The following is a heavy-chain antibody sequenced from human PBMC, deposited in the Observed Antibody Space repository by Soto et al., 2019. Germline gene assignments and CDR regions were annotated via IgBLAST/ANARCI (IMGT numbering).Heavy chain of an antibody. V-gene: IGHV3-30*18. J-gene: IGHJ4*02. CDR3: AKDGEAAVAGPFLSGDFDY. D-gene: IGHD6-19*01. CDR1: GFTFSSYG. CDR2: ISYDGSNK. Sequence: QVQLVESGGGVVQPGRSLRLSCAASGFTFSSYGMHWVRQAPGKGLEWEAVISYDGSNKYYADSVKGRFTISRENSKNTLYLQMNRLRAEDTAVYSCAKDGEAAVAGPFLSGDFDYWGEGTLVTVSS.